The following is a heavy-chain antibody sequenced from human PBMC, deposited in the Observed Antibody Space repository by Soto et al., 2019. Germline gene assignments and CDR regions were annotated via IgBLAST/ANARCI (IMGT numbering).Heavy chain of an antibody. CDR3: ARGLGQGYPPGHNYLDY. Sequence: PSETLSLTCTVSGGSISSSSYYWGWIRQPPGKGLEWIGSIYYSGSTHYNPSLKSRVTISVDTSKNQFSLKLSSVTAADTAVYYCARGLGQGYPPGHNYLDYWGQGTLVTVSS. J-gene: IGHJ4*02. V-gene: IGHV4-39*07. CDR1: GGSISSSSYY. D-gene: IGHD2-15*01. CDR2: IYYSGST.